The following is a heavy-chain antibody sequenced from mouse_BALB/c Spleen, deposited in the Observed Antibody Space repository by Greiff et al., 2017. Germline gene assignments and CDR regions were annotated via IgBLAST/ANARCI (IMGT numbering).Heavy chain of an antibody. CDR3: ARDYGTSYWYFDV. CDR2: IYPGDGDT. J-gene: IGHJ1*01. Sequence: QVQLQQSGAELARPGASVKLSCKASGYTFTSYWMQWVKQRPGQGLEWIGAIYPGDGDTRYTQKFKGKATLTADKSSSTAYMQLSSLASEDSAVYYCARDYGTSYWYFDVWGAGTTVTVSS. V-gene: IGHV1-87*01. CDR1: GYTFTSYW. D-gene: IGHD2-1*01.